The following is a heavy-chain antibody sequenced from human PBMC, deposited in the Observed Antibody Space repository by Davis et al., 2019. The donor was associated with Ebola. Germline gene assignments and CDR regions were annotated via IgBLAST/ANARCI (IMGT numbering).Heavy chain of an antibody. Sequence: GESLKISCKGSGYSFTSYWISWVRQMPGKGLEWMGRIDPSDSYTNYSPSFQGHVTISADKSISTAYLQWSSLKASDTAMYYCARQAGYSLNYYYYYYMDVWGKGTTVTVSS. V-gene: IGHV5-10-1*01. CDR2: IDPSDSYT. CDR3: ARQAGYSLNYYYYYYMDV. D-gene: IGHD3-22*01. CDR1: GYSFTSYW. J-gene: IGHJ6*03.